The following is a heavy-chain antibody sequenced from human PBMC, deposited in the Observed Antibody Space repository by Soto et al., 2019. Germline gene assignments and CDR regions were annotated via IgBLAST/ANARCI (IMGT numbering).Heavy chain of an antibody. V-gene: IGHV3-30*18. Sequence: PGGSLRLSCAASGFTFSSYGMHWVRQAPGKGLEWVAVISYDGSNKYYADSVKGRFTISRDNSKNTLYLQMNSLRAEDTAVYYCAKAYYDFWSGYLLVSGMDVWGQGTTVTVSS. D-gene: IGHD3-3*01. J-gene: IGHJ6*02. CDR1: GFTFSSYG. CDR3: AKAYYDFWSGYLLVSGMDV. CDR2: ISYDGSNK.